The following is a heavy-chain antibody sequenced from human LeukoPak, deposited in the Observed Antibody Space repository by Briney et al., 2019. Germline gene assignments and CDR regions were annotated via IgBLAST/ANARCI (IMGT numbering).Heavy chain of an antibody. CDR1: GFTVSNNY. D-gene: IGHD5-12*01. CDR2: IYSGGNT. CDR3: ARDRAGGYDVFDY. V-gene: IGHV3-53*01. J-gene: IGHJ4*02. Sequence: PGGSLRLSCAVSGFTVSNNYMSWVRQAPGKGLEWVSVIYSGGNTYYADSVRGRFTISRDNSKNTLYLQMNSLRVEDTAVYCCARDRAGGYDVFDYWGQGTLVTVSS.